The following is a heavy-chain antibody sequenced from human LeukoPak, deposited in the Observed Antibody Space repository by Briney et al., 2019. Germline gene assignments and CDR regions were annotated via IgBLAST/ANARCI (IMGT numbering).Heavy chain of an antibody. Sequence: SETLSLTCAVYGGSFSGYYWSWIRQPPGKGLEWIGYIYYSGSTNYNPSLKSRVTISVDTSKNQFSLKLSSVTAADTAVYYCARHEPAYMVRGVMTLFDYWGQGTLVTVSS. CDR2: IYYSGST. CDR3: ARHEPAYMVRGVMTLFDY. J-gene: IGHJ4*02. V-gene: IGHV4-59*08. CDR1: GGSFSGYY. D-gene: IGHD3-10*01.